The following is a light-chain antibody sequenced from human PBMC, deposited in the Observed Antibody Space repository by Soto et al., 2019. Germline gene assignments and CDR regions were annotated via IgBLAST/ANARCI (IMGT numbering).Light chain of an antibody. CDR2: AAS. CDR3: QQRHMWPIT. CDR1: QSINTY. V-gene: IGKV1-39*01. J-gene: IGKJ5*01. Sequence: IQLTQFPSSLSASVGDRVAITCRTSQSINTYLNWYQQKPGRAPNLLISAASSLQSGIPSRVTGSGAGTDVTLTSSSLEPEDSAVYYCQQRHMWPITSGQGTRLEIK.